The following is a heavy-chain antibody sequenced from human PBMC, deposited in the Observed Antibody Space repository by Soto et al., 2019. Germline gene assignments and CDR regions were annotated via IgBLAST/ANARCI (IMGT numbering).Heavy chain of an antibody. V-gene: IGHV3-21*01. CDR2: ISSSSSYI. Sequence: PGGSLRFSCAASGFTFSSYSMNWVRQAPGKGLEWVSSISSSSSYIYYADSVKGRFTISRDNAKNSLYLQMNSLRAEGTAVYYCARDQGDNDYYYYYGMDVWGQGTTVTVSS. CDR1: GFTFSSYS. D-gene: IGHD3-16*01. J-gene: IGHJ6*02. CDR3: ARDQGDNDYYYYYGMDV.